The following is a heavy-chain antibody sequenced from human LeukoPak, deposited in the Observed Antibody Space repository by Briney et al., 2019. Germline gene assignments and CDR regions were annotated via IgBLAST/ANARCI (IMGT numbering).Heavy chain of an antibody. V-gene: IGHV3-48*03. Sequence: PGGSLRLSCAASGFTFSSYEMNWVRQAPGKGLEWVSYISSSGSTIYYADSVKGRFTISRDNSKNTLYLQMNSLRAEDTAVYYCAKDLSPNYYDSSGPKEGFDYWGQGTLVTVSS. D-gene: IGHD3-22*01. CDR1: GFTFSSYE. J-gene: IGHJ4*02. CDR3: AKDLSPNYYDSSGPKEGFDY. CDR2: ISSSGSTI.